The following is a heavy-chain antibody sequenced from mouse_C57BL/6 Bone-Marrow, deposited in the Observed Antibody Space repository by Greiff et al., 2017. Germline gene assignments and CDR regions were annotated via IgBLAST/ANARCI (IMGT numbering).Heavy chain of an antibody. V-gene: IGHV1-76*01. CDR3: ARFGYYGSSYVFDY. J-gene: IGHJ2*01. CDR1: GYTFTDYY. Sequence: VQLQQSGAELVRPGASVKLSCKASGYTFTDYYINWVKQRPGQGLEWIARIYPGSGNTYYNEKFKGKATLTAEKSSSTAYMQLSSLTSEDSAVYCCARFGYYGSSYVFDYWGQGTTLTVSS. CDR2: IYPGSGNT. D-gene: IGHD1-1*01.